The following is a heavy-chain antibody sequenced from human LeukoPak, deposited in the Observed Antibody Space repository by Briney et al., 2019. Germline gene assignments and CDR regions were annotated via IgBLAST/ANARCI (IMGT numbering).Heavy chain of an antibody. CDR3: AKDERWFGESLEPSYFDY. CDR1: GFTFSSYA. V-gene: IGHV3-23*01. J-gene: IGHJ4*02. Sequence: GSLRLSCAASGFTFSSYAMSWVRQAPGKGLEWVLAISSSGGSTYYADSVKGRFTISRDNSKNTLYLQMNSLRAEDTAVYYCAKDERWFGESLEPSYFDYWGQGTLVTVSS. D-gene: IGHD3-10*01. CDR2: ISSSGGST.